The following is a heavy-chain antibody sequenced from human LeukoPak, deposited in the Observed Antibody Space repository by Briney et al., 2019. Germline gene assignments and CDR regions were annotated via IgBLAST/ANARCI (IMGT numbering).Heavy chain of an antibody. CDR3: ARVTVAGTYAFDI. D-gene: IGHD6-19*01. CDR2: IGSSSSTI. CDR1: GFTFSSYS. V-gene: IGHV3-48*04. Sequence: GGSLRLSCAASGFTFSSYSMNWVRQAPGKGLEWVSYIGSSSSTIYYADSVKGRFTISRDNAKNSLYLQMNSLRAEDTAVYYCARVTVAGTYAFDIWGQGTMVTVSS. J-gene: IGHJ3*02.